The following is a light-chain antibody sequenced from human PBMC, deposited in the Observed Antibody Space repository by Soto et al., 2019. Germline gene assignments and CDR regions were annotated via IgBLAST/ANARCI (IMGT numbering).Light chain of an antibody. CDR3: QQYDEWPLT. V-gene: IGKV3-15*01. Sequence: ERVMTQYPATLSVSPGERATPSCRASQNVKTRLAWYQQKPGQAPRLLIFDAFTRATSIPARFSGSASGTDFTLTISSLQSEDSAVYYCQQYDEWPLTFGGGTRWIS. CDR1: QNVKTR. J-gene: IGKJ4*01. CDR2: DAF.